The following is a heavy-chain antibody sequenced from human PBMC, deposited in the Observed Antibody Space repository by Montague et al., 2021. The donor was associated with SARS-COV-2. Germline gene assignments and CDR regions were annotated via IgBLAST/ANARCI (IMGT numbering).Heavy chain of an antibody. V-gene: IGHV4-39*02. D-gene: IGHD3-10*01. CDR3: ARFWDFYGSDSYKNSWFDP. J-gene: IGHJ5*02. CDR1: AGSISTNSYY. Sequence: SETLSLTCTVSAGSISTNSYYWAWIRQPPGKGLEWIGRISYSGSTYFTPSLESRLTMSVDTSKNHFSLKLSSVTAADTAVYYCARFWDFYGSDSYKNSWFDPWGQGTRVTVSS. CDR2: ISYSGST.